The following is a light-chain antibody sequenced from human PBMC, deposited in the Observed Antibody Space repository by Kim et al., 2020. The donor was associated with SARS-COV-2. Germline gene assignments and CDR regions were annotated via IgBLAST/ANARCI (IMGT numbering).Light chain of an antibody. CDR2: GKN. J-gene: IGLJ2*01. CDR1: SLRSYY. Sequence: SSELTQDPAVSVALGQTVRITCQGDSLRSYYATWYQQKPGQAPIVVIYGKNNRPSGIPDRFSGSSSGNTASLTITGTQAGDEADYYCNSRDSNDNRVFGG. V-gene: IGLV3-19*01. CDR3: NSRDSNDNRV.